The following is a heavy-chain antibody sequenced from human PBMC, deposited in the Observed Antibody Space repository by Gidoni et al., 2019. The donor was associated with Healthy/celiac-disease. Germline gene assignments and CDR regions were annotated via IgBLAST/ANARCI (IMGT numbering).Heavy chain of an antibody. D-gene: IGHD3-16*01. J-gene: IGHJ4*02. CDR1: GGSISSSNW. Sequence: QVQLQESGPGLVKPSGTLSLTCAVSGGSISSSNWWSWVRHPPGKGLSWLGEIYNLGSTNYNPSLKSRVTISVENSKNQFSLKLSSVTAADTAVYYCARDLSRGDKQEEDYWGQGTLVTVSS. CDR2: IYNLGST. V-gene: IGHV4-4*02. CDR3: ARDLSRGDKQEEDY.